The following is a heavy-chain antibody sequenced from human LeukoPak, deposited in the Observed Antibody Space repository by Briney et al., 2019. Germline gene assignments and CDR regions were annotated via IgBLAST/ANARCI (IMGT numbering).Heavy chain of an antibody. Sequence: ASVKVSCKASGYTFTGYYMHWVRQAPGQGLEWMGWINPNSGGTNYAQKFQGRVTITADKSTSTAYMELSSLRSEDTAVYYCATVPMATIKNYYYGMDVWGQGTTVTVSS. CDR1: GYTFTGYY. D-gene: IGHD5-12*01. V-gene: IGHV1-2*02. CDR3: ATVPMATIKNYYYGMDV. CDR2: INPNSGGT. J-gene: IGHJ6*02.